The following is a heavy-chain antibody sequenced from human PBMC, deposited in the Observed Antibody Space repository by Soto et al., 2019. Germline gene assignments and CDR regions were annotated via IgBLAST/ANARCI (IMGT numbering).Heavy chain of an antibody. CDR1: GYSIGSGYY. V-gene: IGHV4-38-2*02. J-gene: IGHJ4*02. D-gene: IGHD6-19*01. Sequence: SETLSLTCAVSGYSIGSGYYWVWSRQPPGKGLEWIGSIYHSGSTYYNPSLKSRVTISVDTSKNQFSLKLSTVTAADKAVYYGARDVAVAGPVDYWGQGTLVTVSS. CDR2: IYHSGST. CDR3: ARDVAVAGPVDY.